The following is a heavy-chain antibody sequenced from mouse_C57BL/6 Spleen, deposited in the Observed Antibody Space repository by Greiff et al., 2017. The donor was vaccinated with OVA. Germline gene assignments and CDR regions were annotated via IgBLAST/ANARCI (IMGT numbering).Heavy chain of an antibody. D-gene: IGHD6-1*01. CDR3: ARLTSDWYCDG. CDR2: IYPGDGDT. Sequence: VQLQQSGPELVKPGASVKISCKASGYAFSSSWMNWVKQRPGKGLEWIGRIYPGDGDTNYNGKFKGKATLTADKSSSTAYMQLSSLTSEDSAVYFCARLTSDWYCDGWGTGTPVTVSS. J-gene: IGHJ1*03. V-gene: IGHV1-82*01. CDR1: GYAFSSSW.